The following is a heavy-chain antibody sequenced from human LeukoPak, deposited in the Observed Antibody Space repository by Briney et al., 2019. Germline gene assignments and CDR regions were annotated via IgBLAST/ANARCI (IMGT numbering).Heavy chain of an antibody. CDR3: ARRITVTGTNYGMDV. D-gene: IGHD6-19*01. V-gene: IGHV4-34*01. CDR2: INHSGST. J-gene: IGHJ6*02. Sequence: PSETLSLTCAVYGGSFSGYYWSWIRRPPGKGLEWIGEINHSGSTNYNPSLKSRVTISVDTSKNQFSLKLSSVTAADTAVYYCARRITVTGTNYGMDVWGQGTTVTVSS. CDR1: GGSFSGYY.